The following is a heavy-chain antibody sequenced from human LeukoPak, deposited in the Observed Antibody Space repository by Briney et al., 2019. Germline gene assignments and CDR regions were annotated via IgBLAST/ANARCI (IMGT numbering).Heavy chain of an antibody. V-gene: IGHV3-21*04. CDR2: IGSSSSYI. D-gene: IGHD2-15*01. Sequence: PGGSLRLSCAASGFTFSTYNMNWVRQAPGKGLEWVSSIGSSSSYIYYADSVKGRFAISRDNAKNSLYLHMNSLRAEDTAVYYCAKFRKTSRVVVAAAYFDYWGQGTLVTVSS. J-gene: IGHJ4*02. CDR3: AKFRKTSRVVVAAAYFDY. CDR1: GFTFSTYN.